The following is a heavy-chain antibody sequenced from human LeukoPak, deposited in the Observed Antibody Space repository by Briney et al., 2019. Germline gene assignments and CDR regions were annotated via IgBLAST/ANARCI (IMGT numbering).Heavy chain of an antibody. V-gene: IGHV3-21*01. CDR2: ISSSSIYI. J-gene: IGHJ5*02. CDR3: AKDSGDYSWNDEGNWFDP. D-gene: IGHD1-1*01. CDR1: GFTFSSYS. Sequence: GGSLRLSCAASGFTFSSYSMNWVRQAPGKGLEWVSSISSSSIYIYYADSVRGRFTISRDNAKDTLHLQMDSLRAEDTAIYSCAKDSGDYSWNDEGNWFDPWGQGTLVTVSS.